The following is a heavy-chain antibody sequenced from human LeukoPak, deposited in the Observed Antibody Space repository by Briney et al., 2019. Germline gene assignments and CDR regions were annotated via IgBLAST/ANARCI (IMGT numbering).Heavy chain of an antibody. Sequence: PGGSLRLSCAASGFTFSSYQMNWVRQAPGKGLEWVSYISSSGSTIYYADSVKGRFTISRDNAKNSLYLQMNSLRAEDTAVYYCASSLWFGESNYWGQGTLVTVSS. CDR3: ASSLWFGESNY. D-gene: IGHD3-10*01. CDR2: ISSSGSTI. J-gene: IGHJ4*02. CDR1: GFTFSSYQ. V-gene: IGHV3-48*03.